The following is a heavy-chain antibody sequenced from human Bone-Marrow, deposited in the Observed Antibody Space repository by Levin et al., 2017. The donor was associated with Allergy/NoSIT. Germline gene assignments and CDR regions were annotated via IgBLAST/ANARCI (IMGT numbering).Heavy chain of an antibody. CDR3: AREDGSTFDY. V-gene: IGHV4-61*03. Sequence: SETLSLTCSVSGGSVSGGRYYWSWIRQAPGKGLEWIAYVYYGGSSNYNPSLKSRVAVSVDTSNNHFSLKLKSVTAADTAVYYCAREDGSTFDYWGQGVLVTVSS. J-gene: IGHJ4*02. D-gene: IGHD6-13*01. CDR2: VYYGGSS. CDR1: GGSVSGGRYY.